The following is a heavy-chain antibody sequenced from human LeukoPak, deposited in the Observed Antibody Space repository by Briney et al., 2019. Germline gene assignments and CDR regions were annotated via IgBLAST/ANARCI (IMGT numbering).Heavy chain of an antibody. J-gene: IGHJ4*02. Sequence: GGSLRLSCAASGFTFSSYSMNWVRQAPGKGPEWVSSISSSSSYIYYADSAKGRFTISRDNAKNSLYLQMNSLRAEDTAVYYCARVRMGTTSGTDYWGQGTLVTVSS. CDR3: ARVRMGTTSGTDY. CDR2: ISSSSSYI. CDR1: GFTFSSYS. D-gene: IGHD1-1*01. V-gene: IGHV3-21*01.